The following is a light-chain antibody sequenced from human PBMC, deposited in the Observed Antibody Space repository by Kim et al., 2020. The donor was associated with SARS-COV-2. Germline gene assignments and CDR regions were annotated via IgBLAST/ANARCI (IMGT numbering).Light chain of an antibody. CDR2: SGN. V-gene: IGLV1-44*01. CDR1: KSNNGRNP. J-gene: IGLJ1*01. Sequence: GSRVNISCSGTKSNNGRNPVNWYHHSPGPAPKRLIYSGNERPSGVPDRFSGSTSGTSASLAISGLQSEDEADYYCAGWDDSLNGYVFGTGTKVTVL. CDR3: AGWDDSLNGYV.